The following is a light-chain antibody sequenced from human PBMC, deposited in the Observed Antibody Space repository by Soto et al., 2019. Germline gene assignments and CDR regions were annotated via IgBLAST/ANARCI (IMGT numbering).Light chain of an antibody. Sequence: DIQMTQSPSSRSASVGDRVTVTCRASQGISNYLAWYQQKPGKVPKLLIYAASTLQSGVPSRFSGSGSGTDFTLTISSLQPEDVATYYCQNYDSAPWTFGQGNKVEIK. CDR1: QGISNY. J-gene: IGKJ1*01. CDR3: QNYDSAPWT. V-gene: IGKV1-27*01. CDR2: AAS.